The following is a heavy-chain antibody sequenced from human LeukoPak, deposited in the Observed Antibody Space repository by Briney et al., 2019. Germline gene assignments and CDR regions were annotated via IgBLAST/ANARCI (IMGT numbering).Heavy chain of an antibody. CDR3: ARHPDGSLSLDY. D-gene: IGHD1-26*01. J-gene: IGHJ4*02. Sequence: GGSLRLSCAVSGFTFSDYWIHWIRQAPGKGLEWVSRINSDGSSTNYADSVTGRFTISRNNAKKSLHLQMNSLRAEDTAVYYCARHPDGSLSLDYWGQGTLVTVSS. V-gene: IGHV3-74*01. CDR1: GFTFSDYW. CDR2: INSDGSST.